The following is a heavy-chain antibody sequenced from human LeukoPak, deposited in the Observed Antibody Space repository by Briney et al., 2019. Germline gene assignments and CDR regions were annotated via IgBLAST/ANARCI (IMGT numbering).Heavy chain of an antibody. D-gene: IGHD7-27*01. CDR2: MSPNSGNT. CDR3: VRTPPNWGADF. J-gene: IGHJ4*02. Sequence: ASVKVSCKASGYTFTSYDINWMRQATGQGLEWMGWMSPNSGNTGYAQKFQDRVTMTRDTSTGTAYLELSSLRSEDSAVYYCVRTPPNWGADFWGQGTLVTVSS. V-gene: IGHV1-8*01. CDR1: GYTFTSYD.